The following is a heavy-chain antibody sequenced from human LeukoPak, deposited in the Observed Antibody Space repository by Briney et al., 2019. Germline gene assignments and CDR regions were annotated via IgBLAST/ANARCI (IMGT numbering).Heavy chain of an antibody. CDR2: ISGSSTYI. Sequence: PGGSLRLSCAASGFTFSRYSMNWVRQAPGKGLEWVSSISGSSTYIYYTDSVKGRFTISRDNAKNSLYLQMNSLRAEDTAVYYCARVTRSPFGWFDPWGQGTLVTVSS. V-gene: IGHV3-21*01. CDR3: ARVTRSPFGWFDP. D-gene: IGHD4-17*01. CDR1: GFTFSRYS. J-gene: IGHJ5*02.